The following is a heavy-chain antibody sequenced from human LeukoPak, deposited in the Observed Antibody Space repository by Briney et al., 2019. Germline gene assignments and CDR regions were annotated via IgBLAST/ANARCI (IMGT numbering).Heavy chain of an antibody. D-gene: IGHD2-2*01. Sequence: SETLSLTCTVSGGSISSYYWSWIRQPAGKGLEWIGRIYTSGSTNYNPSLKSRVTMSVDTSKNQFSLKLSSVTAADTAVYYCAREVGPRGASCYGCNNWFDPWGQGTLVTVSS. CDR1: GGSISSYY. J-gene: IGHJ5*02. CDR2: IYTSGST. V-gene: IGHV4-4*07. CDR3: AREVGPRGASCYGCNNWFDP.